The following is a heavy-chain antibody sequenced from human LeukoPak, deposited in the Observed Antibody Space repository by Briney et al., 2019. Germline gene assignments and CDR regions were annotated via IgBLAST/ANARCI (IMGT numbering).Heavy chain of an antibody. CDR2: ISGSGGST. J-gene: IGHJ3*02. CDR1: GFIFRNYA. V-gene: IGHV3-23*01. Sequence: GGSLRLSCAASGFIFRNYAMSWVRQAPGKGLEWVSAISGSGGSTYNADSVKGRFTISRDNSKNTLYLQMNSLRAEDTAVYYCAKSYGSGSYYAFDIWGQGTMVTVSS. CDR3: AKSYGSGSYYAFDI. D-gene: IGHD3-10*01.